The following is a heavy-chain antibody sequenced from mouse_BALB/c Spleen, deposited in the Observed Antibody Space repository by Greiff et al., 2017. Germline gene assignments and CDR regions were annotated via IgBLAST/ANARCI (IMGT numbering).Heavy chain of an antibody. J-gene: IGHJ4*01. CDR2: MLPGSGST. CDR3: ARERGFITTATDAMDY. Sequence: VQLVESGAELMKPGASVKISCKATGYTFSSYWIEWVKQRPGHGLEWIGEMLPGSGSTNYNEKFKGKATFTADTSSNTAYMQLSSLTSEDSAVYYCARERGFITTATDAMDYWGQGTSVTVSS. V-gene: IGHV1-9*01. CDR1: GYTFSSYW. D-gene: IGHD1-2*01.